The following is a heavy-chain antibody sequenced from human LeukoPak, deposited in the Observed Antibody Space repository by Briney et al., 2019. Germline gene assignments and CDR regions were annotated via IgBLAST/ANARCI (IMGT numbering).Heavy chain of an antibody. V-gene: IGHV3-11*04. J-gene: IGHJ6*03. CDR1: RFTFSNAW. D-gene: IGHD2-15*01. CDR2: ISSSGSSI. Sequence: GGSMRLSCAASRFTFSNAWMSWVRQAHGKGLEWVSYISSSGSSIYYADSVKGRFTISRDNAKNSLYLQMNSLRVEDTAVYYCARDFAATGDYYYYMDVWGKGTTVTVSS. CDR3: ARDFAATGDYYYYMDV.